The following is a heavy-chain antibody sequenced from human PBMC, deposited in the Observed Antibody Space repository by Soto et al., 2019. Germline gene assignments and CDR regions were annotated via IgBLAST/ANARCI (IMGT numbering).Heavy chain of an antibody. J-gene: IGHJ5*02. CDR1: GLTLSTYW. CDR2: INSDGSST. CDR3: ARVAGVNGDYVNWFDP. Sequence: RRSGAGSGLTLSTYWVHSFRQAPGKGLVWVSRINSDGSSTTYADSVKGRFTISRDNAKNTLYLQMNSLRAEDSAVYYCARVAGVNGDYVNWFDPWGQGTLVTSPQ. V-gene: IGHV3-74*01. D-gene: IGHD4-17*01.